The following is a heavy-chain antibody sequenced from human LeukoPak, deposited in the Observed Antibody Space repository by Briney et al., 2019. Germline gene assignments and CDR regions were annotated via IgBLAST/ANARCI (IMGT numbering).Heavy chain of an antibody. V-gene: IGHV3-30*04. CDR3: ARPRRDGYNYRTNWFDP. D-gene: IGHD5-24*01. CDR1: GFTFSSYA. Sequence: GGSLRLSCAASGFTFSSYAMHWVRQAPGKGLEWVAVISYDGSNKYYADSVKGRFTISRDNSKNTLYLQMNSLRAEDTAVYYCARPRRDGYNYRTNWFDPWGQGTLVTVSS. CDR2: ISYDGSNK. J-gene: IGHJ5*02.